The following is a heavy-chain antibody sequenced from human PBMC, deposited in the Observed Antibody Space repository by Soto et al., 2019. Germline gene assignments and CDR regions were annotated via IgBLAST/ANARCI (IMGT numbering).Heavy chain of an antibody. D-gene: IGHD3-22*01. CDR1: GGTFSSYA. J-gene: IGHJ6*02. V-gene: IGHV1-69*13. Sequence: SVKVSCKASGGTFSSYAISWVRQAPGQGLEWMGGIIPIFGTANYAQKFQGRVTITADESTSTAYMELSSLRSEDTAVYYCARPYYYDSSGSLKYYYYGMDVWGQGTTVTVSS. CDR2: IIPIFGTA. CDR3: ARPYYYDSSGSLKYYYYGMDV.